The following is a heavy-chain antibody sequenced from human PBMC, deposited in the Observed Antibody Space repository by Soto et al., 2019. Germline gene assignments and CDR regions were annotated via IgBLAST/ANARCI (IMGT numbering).Heavy chain of an antibody. CDR3: ARDGDVTSTRPRGGFDI. CDR1: GGTFSSYT. D-gene: IGHD3-16*01. CDR2: IVPLFGTT. J-gene: IGHJ3*02. Sequence: QVQLVQSGAEVKKPGSSVKVSCKASGGTFSSYTFSWVRQAPGQGLEWMGGIVPLFGTTNDAKIFQGRVTIDADESTSTVYLERSSLRSEDSAMYYCARDGDVTSTRPRGGFDIWGQGTVITVSS. V-gene: IGHV1-69*01.